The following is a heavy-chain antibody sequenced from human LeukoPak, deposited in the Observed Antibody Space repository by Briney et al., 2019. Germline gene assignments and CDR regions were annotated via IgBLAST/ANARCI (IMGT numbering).Heavy chain of an antibody. CDR2: IYYSGST. D-gene: IGHD5-18*01. J-gene: IGHJ4*02. V-gene: IGHV4-59*01. Sequence: SETLSLTCTVSGGSISSYYWSWIRQPPGKGLEWIGYIYYSGSTNYNPSLKGRVTISVDTSKNQSSLKLSSVTTADTAVYYCARETGYSCFDYWGQGTLVTVSS. CDR1: GGSISSYY. CDR3: ARETGYSCFDY.